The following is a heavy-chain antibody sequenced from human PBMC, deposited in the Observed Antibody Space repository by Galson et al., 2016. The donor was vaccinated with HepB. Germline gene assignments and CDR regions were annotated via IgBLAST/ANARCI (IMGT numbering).Heavy chain of an antibody. D-gene: IGHD5-24*01. J-gene: IGHJ6*02. CDR1: GFTFSDPD. V-gene: IGHV3-73*01. Sequence: SLRLSCAASGFTFSDPDIHWVRQASGKGLEGVGRIRHKRDNHATTYAASVKGRFTISRDDTTNTASLQMNSLKTEDTAVYYCAAYRRDVAADGGNFYLFGMDVWGQGTLVTVSS. CDR2: IRHKRDNHAT. CDR3: AAYRRDVAADGGNFYLFGMDV.